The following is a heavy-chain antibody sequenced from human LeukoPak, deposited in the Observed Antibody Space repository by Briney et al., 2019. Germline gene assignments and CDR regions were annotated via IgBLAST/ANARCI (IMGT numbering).Heavy chain of an antibody. CDR3: ARRAGAYSHPYDY. CDR2: ISSSGSTT. V-gene: IGHV3-48*03. Sequence: GGSLRLSCAASGFTFSSYEMNWVRQAPGKGLEWVSYISSSGSTTYYADSVKGRFTISRDNSKNTLYLQMNSLRAEDTAVYYCARRAGAYSHPYDYWGQGTLVTVSS. J-gene: IGHJ4*02. CDR1: GFTFSSYE. D-gene: IGHD4/OR15-4a*01.